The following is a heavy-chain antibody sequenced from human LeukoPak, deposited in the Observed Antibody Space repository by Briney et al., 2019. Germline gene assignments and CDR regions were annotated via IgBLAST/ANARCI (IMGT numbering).Heavy chain of an antibody. Sequence: GGSLRLSCSASGFTLSRYAMHWVRQAPGKGLEYVSAISSNGGSTYYADSVKGRFTISRDNSKNTLYLQMSSLRAEDTAVYYCVKDGSGSYYTYYFDYWGQGTLVTVSS. CDR3: VKDGSGSYYTYYFDY. CDR1: GFTLSRYA. D-gene: IGHD3-10*01. J-gene: IGHJ4*02. CDR2: ISSNGGST. V-gene: IGHV3-64D*06.